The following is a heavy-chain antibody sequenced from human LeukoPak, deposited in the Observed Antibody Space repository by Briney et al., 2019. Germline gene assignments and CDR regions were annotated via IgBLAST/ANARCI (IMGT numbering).Heavy chain of an antibody. D-gene: IGHD6-13*01. J-gene: IGHJ5*02. CDR2: ISSNGDNT. CDR3: ARDPPGIAVGGAGA. V-gene: IGHV3-64*04. CDR1: GFPFNTYA. Sequence: GGSLRLSCSASGFPFNTYAIHWFRQAPGKGLEYVAGISSNGDNTDFADSAKGRFTISRDNSKNTVYLQMNSLKAEDTAIYYCARDPPGIAVGGAGAWGQGTLVTVSS.